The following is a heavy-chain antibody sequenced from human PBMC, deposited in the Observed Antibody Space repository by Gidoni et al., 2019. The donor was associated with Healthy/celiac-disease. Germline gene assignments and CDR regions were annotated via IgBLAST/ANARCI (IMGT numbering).Heavy chain of an antibody. D-gene: IGHD6-13*01. V-gene: IGHV2-5*02. CDR1: GFSLSTSGVG. J-gene: IGHJ4*02. CDR2: IYWDDDK. Sequence: QITLKESGPTLVKPTQTLTLTCTFSGFSLSTSGVGVGWIRQPPGKALEWLALIYWDDDKRYSPSLKSRLTITKDTSKNQVVLTMTNMDPVDTATYYCAHATHVRFGAHSSSWYRYWGQGTLVTVSS. CDR3: AHATHVRFGAHSSSWYRY.